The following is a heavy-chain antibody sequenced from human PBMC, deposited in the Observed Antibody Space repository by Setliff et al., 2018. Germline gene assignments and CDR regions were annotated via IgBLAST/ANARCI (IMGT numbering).Heavy chain of an antibody. V-gene: IGHV3-7*01. CDR3: ARDLSRVLLWFGAGS. J-gene: IGHJ5*02. CDR1: GFTFSSYW. Sequence: LRLSCAASGFTFSSYWMTWVRQAPGKGLEWVANIKQDGSEKYYVDYVKGRFTISRDNAKNSLYLQMNSLRAEDTALYYCARDLSRVLLWFGAGSWGQGTLVTAPQ. D-gene: IGHD3-10*01. CDR2: IKQDGSEK.